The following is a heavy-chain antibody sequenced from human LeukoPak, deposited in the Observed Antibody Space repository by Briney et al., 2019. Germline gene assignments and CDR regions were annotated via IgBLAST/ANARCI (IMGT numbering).Heavy chain of an antibody. CDR3: ARGMYSSGWYSDY. CDR2: ISSSSSYI. V-gene: IGHV3-21*01. J-gene: IGHJ4*02. D-gene: IGHD6-19*01. Sequence: GKSLRLSCAASGFTFSTYSMNWVRQAPGKGLEWVSCISSSSSYIYYADSVKGRFTISRDNSKNTLYLQMNSLRAEDTAMYYCARGMYSSGWYSDYWGQGTLVTVSS. CDR1: GFTFSTYS.